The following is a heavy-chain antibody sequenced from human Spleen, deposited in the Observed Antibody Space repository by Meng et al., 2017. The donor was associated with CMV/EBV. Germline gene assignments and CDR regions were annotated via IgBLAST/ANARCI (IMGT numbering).Heavy chain of an antibody. CDR3: ARVTTIFGVVSNDAFDI. Sequence: ASVKVSCKASGYTFPNYGISWVRQAPGQGLEWMGWISAYNGNTNYAQKLQGRVTMTTDTSTSTAYMELRSLRSDDTAVYYCARVTTIFGVVSNDAFDIWGQGTMVTVSS. D-gene: IGHD3-3*01. J-gene: IGHJ3*02. CDR1: GYTFPNYG. CDR2: ISAYNGNT. V-gene: IGHV1-18*01.